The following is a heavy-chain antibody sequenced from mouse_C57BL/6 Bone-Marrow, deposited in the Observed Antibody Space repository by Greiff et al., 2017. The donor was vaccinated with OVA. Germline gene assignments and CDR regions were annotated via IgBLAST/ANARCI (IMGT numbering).Heavy chain of an antibody. V-gene: IGHV1-55*01. CDR1: GYTFTSYW. D-gene: IGHD2-4*01. CDR3: ARLRYDYDEGYFDV. J-gene: IGHJ1*03. CDR2: IYPGSGST. Sequence: QVQLQQPGAELVKPGASVKMSCKASGYTFTSYWITWVKQRPGPGLEWIGDIYPGSGSTNYNEKFKSKATLTVDTSSSTAYMQLSSLTSEDSAVYYWARLRYDYDEGYFDVWGTGTTVTVSS.